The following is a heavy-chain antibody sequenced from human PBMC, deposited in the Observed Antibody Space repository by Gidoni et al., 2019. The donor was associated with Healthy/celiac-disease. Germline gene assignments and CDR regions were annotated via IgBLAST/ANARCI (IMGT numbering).Heavy chain of an antibody. CDR3: ARVFRYCSGGSCYEGYWYFDL. V-gene: IGHV3-66*01. Sequence: EVQLVESGGGLVQPGGSLRLSCAASGFTVSSNSMSWVRQAPGRGLEWVSVIYSGGSTYYADSVKGRFTISRDNAKNTLYLQMNSLRAEDTAVYYCARVFRYCSGGSCYEGYWYFDLWGRGTLVTVSS. CDR2: IYSGGST. D-gene: IGHD2-15*01. CDR1: GFTVSSNS. J-gene: IGHJ2*01.